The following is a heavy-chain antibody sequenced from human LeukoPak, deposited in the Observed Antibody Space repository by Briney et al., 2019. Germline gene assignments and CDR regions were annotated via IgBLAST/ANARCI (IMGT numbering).Heavy chain of an antibody. V-gene: IGHV4-59*01. Sequence: PSETLFLTCTVSGGSISSYYWRWIRQPPGKGLEWIGYIYYSGSTNYNPPFKSRVSIAVDTSKNQYSLKLSSVTAADTAVYYCARALADYYAFDIWGQGTMVTVSS. CDR1: GGSISSYY. D-gene: IGHD4-11*01. CDR3: ARALADYYAFDI. CDR2: IYYSGST. J-gene: IGHJ3*02.